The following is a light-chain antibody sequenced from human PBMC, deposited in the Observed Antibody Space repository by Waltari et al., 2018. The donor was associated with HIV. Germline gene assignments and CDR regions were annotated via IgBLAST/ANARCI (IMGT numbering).Light chain of an antibody. CDR1: QGIGNF. Sequence: IQMTQSPSSLSASVGGRVTITCQASQGIGNFLNWFLQKPGKAPKLLISDASNLRSGVPSRFSGTGSGTHFTLTISGLQPEDVATYYCQQYDNPNYSFGQGTKLEI. V-gene: IGKV1-33*01. J-gene: IGKJ2*03. CDR3: QQYDNPNYS. CDR2: DAS.